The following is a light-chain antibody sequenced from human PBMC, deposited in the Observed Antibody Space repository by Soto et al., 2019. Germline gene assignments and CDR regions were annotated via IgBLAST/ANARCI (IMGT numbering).Light chain of an antibody. CDR3: QHYGSTPWT. CDR2: GAS. J-gene: IGKJ1*01. V-gene: IGKV3-20*01. CDR1: QSVCSRC. Sequence: EIVLTQSPGTLSLSPGERGTLSCRASQSVCSRCFAWYQQKPGQAPRLLIFGASSRATGIPDTFSGSGSGTDFTLTISRLEPEDSAVYYCQHYGSTPWTFGQGTKVEI.